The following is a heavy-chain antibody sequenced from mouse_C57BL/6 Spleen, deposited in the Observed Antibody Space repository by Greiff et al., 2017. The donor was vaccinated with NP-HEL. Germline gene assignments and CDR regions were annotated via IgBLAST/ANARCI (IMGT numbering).Heavy chain of an antibody. Sequence: QVQLQQPGAELVKPGASVKLSCKASGYTFTSYWMQWVKQRPGQGLEWIGEIDPSDSYTNYNQKFKGKATLTVDTSSSTAYMQLSSLTSEDSAVYYCARTDSSGLDYWGQGTTLTVSS. CDR3: ARTDSSGLDY. CDR2: IDPSDSYT. V-gene: IGHV1-50*01. CDR1: GYTFTSYW. J-gene: IGHJ2*01. D-gene: IGHD3-2*02.